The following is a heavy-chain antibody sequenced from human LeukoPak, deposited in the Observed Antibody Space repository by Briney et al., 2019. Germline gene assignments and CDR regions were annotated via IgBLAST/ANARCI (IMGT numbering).Heavy chain of an antibody. J-gene: IGHJ3*02. D-gene: IGHD4-17*01. CDR1: GGSISSSNW. Sequence: SGTLSLTCAVSGGSISSSNWWSWVRQPPGKGLELIGEIYHSGSTNYNPSLKSRVTISVDKSKNQFSLKLSSVTAADTAVYYCARHGDPRADAFDIWGQGTMVTVSS. CDR3: ARHGDPRADAFDI. CDR2: IYHSGST. V-gene: IGHV4-4*02.